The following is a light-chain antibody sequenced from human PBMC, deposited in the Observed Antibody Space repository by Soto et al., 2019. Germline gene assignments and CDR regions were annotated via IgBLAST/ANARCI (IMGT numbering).Light chain of an antibody. Sequence: DIVMTQSPDSLAVSLGERATINCKSSQSVLYSSNNKNYLAWYQQKPGQPPKLLIYWASTRESGVPDRFSGSGYGTDFTLTISSLQAEDVAVYYCQQYSSTPRVTFGGGTKVEIK. CDR3: QQYSSTPRVT. J-gene: IGKJ4*01. CDR2: WAS. V-gene: IGKV4-1*01. CDR1: QSVLYSSNNKNY.